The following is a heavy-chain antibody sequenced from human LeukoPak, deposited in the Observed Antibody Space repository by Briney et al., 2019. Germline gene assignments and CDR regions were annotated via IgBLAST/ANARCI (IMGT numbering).Heavy chain of an antibody. CDR3: ARAPFDIAVAGTFDY. CDR2: INPSGGST. CDR1: GYTFTSYY. D-gene: IGHD6-19*01. V-gene: IGHV1-46*03. Sequence: ASVKVSCKASGYTFTSYYMHWVRQAPGQGLEWMGIINPSGGSTSYAQKFQGRVTMTRDTSTSTVYMELSSLRSEDTAVYYCARAPFDIAVAGTFDYWGQGTLVTVSS. J-gene: IGHJ4*02.